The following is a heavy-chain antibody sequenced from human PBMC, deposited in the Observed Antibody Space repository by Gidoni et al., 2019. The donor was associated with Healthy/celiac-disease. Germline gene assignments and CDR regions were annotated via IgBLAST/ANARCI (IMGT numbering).Heavy chain of an antibody. D-gene: IGHD2-15*01. J-gene: IGHJ4*02. CDR3: ARDGWDY. Sequence: VQLVESGGGLVHPGGSLTLCCAAFGFTFSSYRMNWVRQAPGKGLEWVSYISSSSSNIYYADSVKGRFTISRDNAKNSLYLQMNSLGDEDTAVYYCARDGWDYWGQGTLVTVSS. V-gene: IGHV3-48*02. CDR2: ISSSSSNI. CDR1: GFTFSSYR.